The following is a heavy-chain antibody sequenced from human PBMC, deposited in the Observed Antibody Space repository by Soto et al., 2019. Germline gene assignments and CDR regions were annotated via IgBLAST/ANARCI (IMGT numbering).Heavy chain of an antibody. CDR2: IIPVLGNA. D-gene: IGHD3-9*01. Sequence: QVQLVQSGAQVKKPGSSVKVSCTASGGTFGRYTISWVRQAPGQGLEWMGGIIPVLGNANLAQKFQDRVTFSADESTSTAYMELSSLRSEDTAVYYCARGSDILTGTNAPFAHWDQGTLVTVSS. V-gene: IGHV1-69*01. CDR1: GGTFGRYT. CDR3: ARGSDILTGTNAPFAH. J-gene: IGHJ4*02.